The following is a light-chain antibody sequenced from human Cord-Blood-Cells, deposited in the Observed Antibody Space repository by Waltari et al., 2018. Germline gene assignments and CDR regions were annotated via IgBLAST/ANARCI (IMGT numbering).Light chain of an antibody. CDR2: AAS. CDR3: QQSYITPLP. J-gene: IGKJ4*01. V-gene: IGKV1-39*01. Sequence: DIQMTQSPSSLSASVGDRVTITCRASQSISSYLNWYQQKPGKAPKLLIYAASSVQSGVPSRFGHSRTRTDFTLTISGLQPEDIATDHRQQSYITPLPLGAGTKLEIK. CDR1: QSISSY.